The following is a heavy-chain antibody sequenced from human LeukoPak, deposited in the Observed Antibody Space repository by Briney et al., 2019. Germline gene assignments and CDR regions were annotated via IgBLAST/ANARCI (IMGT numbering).Heavy chain of an antibody. J-gene: IGHJ5*02. Sequence: SETLSLTCTVSGGSISSGGYYWSWIRQPPGKGLEWIGYIYHSGGTYYTPYIKSRVTISVDRSKNQFSLKLTSVTAADTAVYYCARQGGITIFGVASGWFDLWGQGTLVTVSS. CDR3: ARQGGITIFGVASGWFDL. CDR2: IYHSGGT. D-gene: IGHD3-3*01. CDR1: GGSISSGGYY. V-gene: IGHV4-30-2*01.